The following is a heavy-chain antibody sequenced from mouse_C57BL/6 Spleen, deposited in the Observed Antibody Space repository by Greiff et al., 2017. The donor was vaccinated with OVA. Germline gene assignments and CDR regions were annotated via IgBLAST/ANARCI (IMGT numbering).Heavy chain of an antibody. V-gene: IGHV1-61*01. CDR2: IYPSDSET. CDR1: GYTFTSYW. J-gene: IGHJ4*01. D-gene: IGHD2-4*01. Sequence: VQLQQPGAELVRPGSSVKLSCKASGYTFTSYWMDWVKQRPGQGLEWIGSIYPSDSETHYNQKFKAKATLTVDKSSSTAYMQLSSLTSEYSAVYYSDRRDDDYDGDYYAMDYWGQGTSVTVSS. CDR3: DRRDDDYDGDYYAMDY.